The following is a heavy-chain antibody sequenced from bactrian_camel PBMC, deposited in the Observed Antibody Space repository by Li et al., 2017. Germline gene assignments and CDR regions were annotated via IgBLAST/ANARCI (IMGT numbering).Heavy chain of an antibody. Sequence: DVQLVESGGGSVQAGGSLTISCAASGFTFSNYGMIWVRQAPGKGLEWVSSISSGAFSTSYADSVKGRFTISRDNAKNTLYLQLNSLKTEDTATYYCAPDRGHWGGAYVSRTVTPGTQVTVS. J-gene: IGHJ4*01. CDR1: GFTFSNYG. CDR2: ISSGAFST. D-gene: IGHD5*01. V-gene: IGHV3S40*01.